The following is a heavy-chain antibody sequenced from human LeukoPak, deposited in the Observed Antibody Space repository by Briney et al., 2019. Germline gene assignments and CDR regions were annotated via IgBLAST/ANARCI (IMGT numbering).Heavy chain of an antibody. CDR3: ARGSIAVAVFFDY. CDR1: AYTLTSVY. D-gene: IGHD6-19*01. V-gene: IGHV1-2*02. Sequence: VKVACSASAYTLTSVYIIWVRQAPGQGLEWMGWINPNSGGTNYAQKFQGRVTMTRDTSISTAYMELSRLRSDDTAVYYCARGSIAVAVFFDYWGQGTLVTVSS. J-gene: IGHJ4*02. CDR2: INPNSGGT.